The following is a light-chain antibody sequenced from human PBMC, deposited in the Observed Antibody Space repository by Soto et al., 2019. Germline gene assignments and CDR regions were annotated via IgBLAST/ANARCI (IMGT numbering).Light chain of an antibody. CDR2: RNN. CDR1: SSNIGSNY. Sequence: QSVLTQPPSASGTPGQRVTISCSGSSSNIGSNYVYWYQQVPGTAPKLVIYRNNQRPSGVPDRFSGSKSGASASLAISGLRSEDEANYYCAPWDAGGPVFGEGTKLP. CDR3: APWDAGGPV. J-gene: IGLJ3*02. V-gene: IGLV1-47*01.